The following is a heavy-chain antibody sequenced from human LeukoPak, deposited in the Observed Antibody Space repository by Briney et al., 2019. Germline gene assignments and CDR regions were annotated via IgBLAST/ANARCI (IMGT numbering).Heavy chain of an antibody. Sequence: GASVKASCKASGGTFSSYAISWVRQAPGQGLEWMGRIIPILGIANYAQKFQGRVTITADKSTSTAYMELSSLRSEDTAVYYCARDKACSSTSCYRVWFDPWGQGTLVTVSS. CDR1: GGTFSSYA. J-gene: IGHJ5*02. CDR3: ARDKACSSTSCYRVWFDP. CDR2: IIPILGIA. D-gene: IGHD2-2*02. V-gene: IGHV1-69*04.